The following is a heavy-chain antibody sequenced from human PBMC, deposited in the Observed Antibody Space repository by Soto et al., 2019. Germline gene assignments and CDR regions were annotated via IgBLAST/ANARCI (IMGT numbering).Heavy chain of an antibody. CDR2: INSDGSST. Sequence: EVQLVESGGGLVQPGGTLRLSCAASGFTFSSYWMHWVRQAPGKGLVWVSRINSDGSSTSYADSVKGRFTISRDNAKNTLYLQMNSLRAEDTAVYYCAREGWHVLGMDVWGQGTTVTVSS. D-gene: IGHD2-8*01. V-gene: IGHV3-74*01. CDR3: AREGWHVLGMDV. J-gene: IGHJ6*02. CDR1: GFTFSSYW.